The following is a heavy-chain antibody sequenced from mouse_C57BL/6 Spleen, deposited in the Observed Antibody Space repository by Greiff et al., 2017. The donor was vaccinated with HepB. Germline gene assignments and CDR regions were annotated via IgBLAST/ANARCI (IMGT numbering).Heavy chain of an antibody. Sequence: EVQLVESGGGLVKPGGSLKLSCAASGFTFSSYAMSWVRQTPEKRLEWVATISDGGSYTYYPDNVKGRFTISRDNAKNNLYLQMSHLKSEDTAMYYCAREDLLRYFDVWGTGTTVTVSS. CDR2: ISDGGSYT. CDR3: AREDLLRYFDV. CDR1: GFTFSSYA. D-gene: IGHD1-1*01. J-gene: IGHJ1*03. V-gene: IGHV5-4*01.